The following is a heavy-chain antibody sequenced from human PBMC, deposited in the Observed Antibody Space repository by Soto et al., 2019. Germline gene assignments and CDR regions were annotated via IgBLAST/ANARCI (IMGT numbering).Heavy chain of an antibody. CDR2: IDPSDSYT. CDR3: VRGSAAAGTSSWFDP. V-gene: IGHV5-10-1*01. D-gene: IGHD6-13*01. J-gene: IGHJ5*02. CDR1: GYSFTSYW. Sequence: GESLKISCTGSGYSFTSYWISWVRQMPGKGLEWMGRIDPSDSYTNYSPSFQGHVTISADKSISTAYLQWSSLKASDTAMYYCVRGSAAAGTSSWFDPWGQGTLVTVSS.